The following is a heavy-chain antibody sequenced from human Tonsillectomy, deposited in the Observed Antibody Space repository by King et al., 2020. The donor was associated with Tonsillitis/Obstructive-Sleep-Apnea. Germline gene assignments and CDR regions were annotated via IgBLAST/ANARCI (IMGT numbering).Heavy chain of an antibody. V-gene: IGHV3-21*01. CDR3: ARALSGGTFDI. D-gene: IGHD3-10*01. CDR1: GFTFTSYS. Sequence: VQLVESGGGLVKPGESLRLSCVASGFTFTSYSMNWVRQAPGKGLEWVSSISSSSGYIYYADSIKGRFTISRDNAKNSLYLQMNSLRAEDTALYYCARALSGGTFDIWGQGTMVTVSS. J-gene: IGHJ3*02. CDR2: ISSSSGYI.